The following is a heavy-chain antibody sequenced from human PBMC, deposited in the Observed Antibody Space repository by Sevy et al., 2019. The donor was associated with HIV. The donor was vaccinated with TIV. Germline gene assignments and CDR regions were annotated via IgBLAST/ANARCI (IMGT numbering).Heavy chain of an antibody. CDR1: GFTFNNYA. CDR3: AEGGSTSGYYLNYFAY. J-gene: IGHJ4*02. CDR2: VSGGGDTT. V-gene: IGHV3-23*01. D-gene: IGHD3-22*01. Sequence: GGSLRLSCAASGFTFNNYAMTWVRQAPGKGLEWVSAVSGGGDTTYYADSVKGRFTISRDNSKNTLYLQMNSLGAEDTAVYYCAEGGSTSGYYLNYFAYWGQGTLVTVSS.